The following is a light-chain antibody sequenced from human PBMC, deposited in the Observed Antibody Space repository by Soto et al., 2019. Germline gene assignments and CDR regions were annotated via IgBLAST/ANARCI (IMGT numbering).Light chain of an antibody. Sequence: QSVLTQPASVSGSPGQSITISCAGTSSDVGSYNFVSWYQQHPGKAPKLMIYDGNKRPSGVSNRFSGSKSGNTASLTISGLQAADEADYYCCSYAGSSTFVVFGGGTKLTVL. J-gene: IGLJ2*01. CDR2: DGN. CDR1: SSDVGSYNF. CDR3: CSYAGSSTFVV. V-gene: IGLV2-23*03.